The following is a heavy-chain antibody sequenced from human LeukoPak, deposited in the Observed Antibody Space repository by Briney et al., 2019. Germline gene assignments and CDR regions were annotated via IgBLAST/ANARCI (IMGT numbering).Heavy chain of an antibody. V-gene: IGHV3-53*01. CDR3: ATRDSGDHPFSDY. D-gene: IGHD4-17*01. CDR2: IYSGDST. Sequence: AGGSLRLSCAASGFTVRRKYMSWVRQAPGKGLEWVSVIYSGDSTKYADSVKGRFTISRDNSKNTLYVQINGLRAEDTAVYYCATRDSGDHPFSDYWGQGTLVTVSS. J-gene: IGHJ4*02. CDR1: GFTVRRKY.